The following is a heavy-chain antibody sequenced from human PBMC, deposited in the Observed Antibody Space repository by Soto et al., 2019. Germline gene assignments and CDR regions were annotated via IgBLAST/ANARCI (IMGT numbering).Heavy chain of an antibody. D-gene: IGHD3-22*01. CDR2: INPSGGST. V-gene: IGHV1-46*01. CDR3: ARDPQANYYDSSGPSVGMDV. CDR1: GYTFTSYY. Sequence: VASVKVSCKASGYTFTSYYMHWVRQAPGQGLEWMGIINPSGGSTSYAQKFQGRVTMTRDTSTSTVYMELSSLRSEDTAVYYCARDPQANYYDSSGPSVGMDVWGQGTTVTVSS. J-gene: IGHJ6*02.